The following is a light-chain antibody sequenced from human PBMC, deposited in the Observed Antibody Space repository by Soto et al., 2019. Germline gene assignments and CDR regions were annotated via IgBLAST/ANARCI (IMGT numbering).Light chain of an antibody. V-gene: IGKV3-20*01. CDR3: QQYARAPRA. CDR2: CAS. CDR1: QSFSSSY. J-gene: IGKJ4*01. Sequence: EIVLTQSPGTLSLSPGERATLACRASQSFSSSYLAWYQQKHGQAPRLLIYCASSRATGIPDRFSGSGSGTDFTLTISRLEPEDFAVYYCQQYARAPRAFGGGTKVEI.